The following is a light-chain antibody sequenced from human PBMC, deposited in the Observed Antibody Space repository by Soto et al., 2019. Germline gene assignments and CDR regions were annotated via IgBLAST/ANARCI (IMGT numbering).Light chain of an antibody. J-gene: IGKJ1*01. CDR3: QQYGSAPWT. V-gene: IGKV3-20*01. Sequence: EIVLAQSPGTLSLSPGERATLSCRASQSVVSSYLACYQQKPGQAPRLLLYGASSRATGIPDRFSGSGSGTDFTLTISRLEPEDFAVYYCQQYGSAPWTFGQGTKVDIK. CDR2: GAS. CDR1: QSVVSSY.